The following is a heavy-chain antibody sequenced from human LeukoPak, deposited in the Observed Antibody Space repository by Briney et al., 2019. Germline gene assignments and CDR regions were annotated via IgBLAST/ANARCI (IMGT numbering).Heavy chain of an antibody. Sequence: GGSLRLSCAASGFTFSSYAMNWVRQAPGKGLEWVSSISRGNDHIFYADSMKGRFTISRDNAKNSLYLQMNSLGAEDTAVYYCARPYDTRGYFPDYWGQGTLVTVSS. CDR2: ISRGNDHI. CDR1: GFTFSSYA. V-gene: IGHV3-21*01. CDR3: ARPYDTRGYFPDY. D-gene: IGHD3-22*01. J-gene: IGHJ4*02.